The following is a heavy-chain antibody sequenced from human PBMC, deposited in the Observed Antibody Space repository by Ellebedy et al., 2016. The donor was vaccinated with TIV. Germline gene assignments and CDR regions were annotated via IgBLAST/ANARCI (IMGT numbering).Heavy chain of an antibody. V-gene: IGHV3-21*01. J-gene: IGHJ4*02. CDR3: ARAKGADSGYDYILEN. CDR1: GFTFSSYS. CDR2: ISSSSSYI. Sequence: PGGSLRLSCAASGFTFSSYSMNWVRQAPGKGLEWVSSISSSSSYIYYADSVKGRFTISRDNAKNSLYLQMNSLRAEDTAIYYCARAKGADSGYDYILENWGQGTLVTVSS. D-gene: IGHD5-12*01.